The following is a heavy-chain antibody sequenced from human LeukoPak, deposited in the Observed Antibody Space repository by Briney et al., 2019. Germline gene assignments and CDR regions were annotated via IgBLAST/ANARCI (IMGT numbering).Heavy chain of an antibody. J-gene: IGHJ5*02. V-gene: IGHV1-2*02. D-gene: IGHD6-6*01. CDR1: GYTFTAYY. CDR2: IIPNSGGT. CDR3: ARSGYSSSSAWFDP. Sequence: ASVKVSCKASGYTFTAYYMHWVRQAPGQGLEWMGWIIPNSGGTNYAQKFQGRVTMTRDTSISTAYMELSRLRSDDTAVYYCARSGYSSSSAWFDPWGQGTLVTVSS.